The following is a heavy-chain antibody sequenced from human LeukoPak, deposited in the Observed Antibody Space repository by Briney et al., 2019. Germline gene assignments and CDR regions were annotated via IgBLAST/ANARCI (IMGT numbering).Heavy chain of an antibody. CDR3: TTVEIQLWYSLWGVKTFDY. D-gene: IGHD5-18*01. J-gene: IGHJ4*02. Sequence: GRSLRLSCAAAGFTFSKFAMHWVRQAPGKGLEWVGRIKSKTDGGTTDYAAPVKGRFTISRDDSKNTLYLQMNSLKTEDTAVYYCTTVEIQLWYSLWGVKTFDYWGQGTLVTVSS. CDR2: IKSKTDGGTT. CDR1: GFTFSKFA. V-gene: IGHV3-15*01.